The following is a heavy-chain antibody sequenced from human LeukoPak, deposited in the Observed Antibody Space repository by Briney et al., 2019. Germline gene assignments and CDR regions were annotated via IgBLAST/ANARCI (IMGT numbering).Heavy chain of an antibody. V-gene: IGHV3-30*18. CDR3: AKARSAVTTDDYFDY. Sequence: PGGSLRLSCAASGFTFSSYGMHWVRQAPGKGLEWVAVISYDGSNKYYADSVKGRFTISRDNSKNTLYLQMNSLRAEDTAVYYCAKARSAVTTDDYFDYWGQGTLVTVSS. CDR2: ISYDGSNK. J-gene: IGHJ4*02. CDR1: GFTFSSYG. D-gene: IGHD4-17*01.